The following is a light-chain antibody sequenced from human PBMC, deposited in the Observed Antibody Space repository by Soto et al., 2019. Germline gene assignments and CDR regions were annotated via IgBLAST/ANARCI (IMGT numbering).Light chain of an antibody. V-gene: IGKV3D-15*01. Sequence: EIVMTQSPATLSVSPGERATLSCRASQTVSNKLAWYQHKPGQAPRLLIYDTSTRATGIPARFSGSGSGTDFTLTISSLEPEDFAVYYCHQRKSWPRTFGQGTKVDIK. CDR2: DTS. CDR3: HQRKSWPRT. CDR1: QTVSNK. J-gene: IGKJ1*01.